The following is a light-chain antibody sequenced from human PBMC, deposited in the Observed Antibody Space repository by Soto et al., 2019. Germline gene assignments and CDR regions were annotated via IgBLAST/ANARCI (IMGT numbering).Light chain of an antibody. Sequence: EVGWAGSAGTLSLSPWERATPSCRASQSVRTYLAWYQQKPGQAPRLLIYDALHRATDIPARFSGSGSGTDFTLTISNQAAEDFAVYYPQQPSGRPTFRGGTMVDIK. J-gene: IGKJ4*01. CDR2: DAL. CDR3: QQPSGRPT. V-gene: IGKV3-11*01. CDR1: QSVRTY.